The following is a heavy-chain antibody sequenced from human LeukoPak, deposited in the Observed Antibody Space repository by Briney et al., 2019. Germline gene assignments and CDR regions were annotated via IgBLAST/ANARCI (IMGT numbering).Heavy chain of an antibody. V-gene: IGHV4-34*01. J-gene: IGHJ5*02. CDR3: ARGRSGSYYVGNWFDP. Sequence: SETLSLTCAVYGGSFSGYYWSWIRQPPGKGLEWIGEINHSGSTNYNPSLKSRVTISVDTPKNQFSLKLSSVTAADTAVYYCARGRSGSYYVGNWFDPWGQGTLVTVSS. CDR1: GGSFSGYY. CDR2: INHSGST. D-gene: IGHD1-26*01.